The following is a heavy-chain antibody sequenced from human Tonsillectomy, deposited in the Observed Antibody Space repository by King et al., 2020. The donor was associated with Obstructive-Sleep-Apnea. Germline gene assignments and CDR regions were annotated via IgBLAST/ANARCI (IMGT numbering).Heavy chain of an antibody. CDR3: AREETDIAAAGSSGESYYYYYGMDV. Sequence: HVQLVESGGGVVQPGRSLRLSCAASAFTFSSYAMHWVRQAPGKGLEWVAVISYDGSNKYYADSVKGRFTISRDSSKNTLYLQMNSLRPEDTAVYYCAREETDIAAAGSSGESYYYYYGMDVWGQGTTVTVSS. CDR1: AFTFSSYA. J-gene: IGHJ6*02. V-gene: IGHV3-30-3*01. CDR2: ISYDGSNK. D-gene: IGHD6-13*01.